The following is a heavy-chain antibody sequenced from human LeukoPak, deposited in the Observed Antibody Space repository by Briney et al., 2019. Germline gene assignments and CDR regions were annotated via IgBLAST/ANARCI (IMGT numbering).Heavy chain of an antibody. V-gene: IGHV3-15*01. CDR2: IKSKTDGGTT. Sequence: GGSLRLSCAASGFTFTNACMNWVRQAPGKGLEWVGHIKSKTDGGTTTYAAPVKGIFTISRDDSKDTLYLQMNNLKTEDTAVYYCTTAYYYGSGSPDHWGQGTLVTVSS. CDR1: GFTFTNAC. J-gene: IGHJ4*02. CDR3: TTAYYYGSGSPDH. D-gene: IGHD3-10*01.